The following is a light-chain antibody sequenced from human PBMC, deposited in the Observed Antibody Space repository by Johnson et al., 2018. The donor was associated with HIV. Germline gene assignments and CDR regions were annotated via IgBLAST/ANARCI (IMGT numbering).Light chain of an antibody. CDR2: DND. J-gene: IGLJ1*01. V-gene: IGLV1-51*01. Sequence: QSVLTQPPSVSAAPRQKVTISCSGSSSNIGKNYVSWYRHLPGTAPKLLIYDNDKRPSGIPDRFSGSKSGTSATLGITGLQTGDEADYYCGTWDSSLSADVFGTGTKATGL. CDR3: GTWDSSLSADV. CDR1: SSNIGKNY.